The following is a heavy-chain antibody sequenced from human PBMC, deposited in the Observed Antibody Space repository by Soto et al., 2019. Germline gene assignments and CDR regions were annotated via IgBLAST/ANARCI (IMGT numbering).Heavy chain of an antibody. CDR3: AYRLGIALAGKSLAFDY. CDR1: GFSLSTSGVG. D-gene: IGHD6-19*01. CDR2: IYWNENG. V-gene: IGHV2-5*01. Sequence: SGPTLVNPTQTLTLTCTFSGFSLSTSGVGVGWIRQSPGKALEWLALIYWNENGRYTPSLKSRLTITKDTSKNQVVLTMTNVDPVDTGTYCCAYRLGIALAGKSLAFDYWGQGIVVTVSS. J-gene: IGHJ4*02.